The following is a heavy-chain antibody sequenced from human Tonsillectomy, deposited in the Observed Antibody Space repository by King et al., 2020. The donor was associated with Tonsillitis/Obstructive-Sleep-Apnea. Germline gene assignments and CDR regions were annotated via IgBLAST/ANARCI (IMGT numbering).Heavy chain of an antibody. V-gene: IGHV3-9*01. D-gene: IGHD6-13*01. CDR1: GFTFDDYA. CDR2: ITWNSGTT. J-gene: IGHJ3*01. CDR3: AKDRCYSRCSTLAVADDVFYV. Sequence: VQLVESGGGLVQPGRSLRLSCAASGFTFDDYAMHWVRRAPGKGLEWVSGITWNSGTTGYAEAVKGRLTISRDNARNSLYLKMNILRPEATALYYCAKDRCYSRCSTLAVADDVFYVWGPGTMVTVSS.